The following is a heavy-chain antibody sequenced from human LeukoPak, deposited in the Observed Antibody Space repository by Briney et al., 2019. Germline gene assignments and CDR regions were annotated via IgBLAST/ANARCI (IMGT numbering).Heavy chain of an antibody. CDR3: ARDTYYYDSSGYDPDAFDI. CDR1: GVIVSSNY. CDR2: IYSGGST. Sequence: GGSLRLSCAASGVIVSSNYMSWVRQAPGKGLEWVSFIYSGGSTYYADSVKGRFTISRDNSKNTLYLQMNSLRAEDTAVYYCARDTYYYDSSGYDPDAFDIWGQGTMVTVSS. J-gene: IGHJ3*02. D-gene: IGHD3-22*01. V-gene: IGHV3-66*01.